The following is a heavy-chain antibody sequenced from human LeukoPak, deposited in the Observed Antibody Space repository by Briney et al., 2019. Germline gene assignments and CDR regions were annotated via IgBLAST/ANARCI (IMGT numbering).Heavy chain of an antibody. CDR2: IYYSGST. CDR1: GGSISSYY. J-gene: IGHJ3*02. CDR3: ARDFSSRYSGSYDAFDI. D-gene: IGHD1-26*01. V-gene: IGHV4-59*12. Sequence: KPSETLSLTCTVSGGSISSYYWSWIRQPPGKGLEWIGYIYYSGSTNYNPSLKSRVTISVDTSKNQFSLKLSSVTAADTAVYYCARDFSSRYSGSYDAFDIWGQGTMVTVSS.